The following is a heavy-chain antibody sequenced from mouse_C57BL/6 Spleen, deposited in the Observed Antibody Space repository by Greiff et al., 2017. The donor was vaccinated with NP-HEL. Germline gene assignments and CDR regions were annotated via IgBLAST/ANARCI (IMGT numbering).Heavy chain of an antibody. V-gene: IGHV1-69*01. D-gene: IGHD2-2*01. CDR1: GYTFTSYW. J-gene: IGHJ2*01. Sequence: QVQLQQSGAELVMPGASVKLSCKASGYTFTSYWMHWVKQRPGQGLEWIGEIDPSDSYTNYNQKFKGKSTLTVDKSSSTAYMQLSSLTSEDSAVYYCARSLGYDGKNYFDYWGQGTTLTVSS. CDR2: IDPSDSYT. CDR3: ARSLGYDGKNYFDY.